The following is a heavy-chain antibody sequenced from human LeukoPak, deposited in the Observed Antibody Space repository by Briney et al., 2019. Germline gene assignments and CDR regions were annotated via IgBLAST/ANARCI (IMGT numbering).Heavy chain of an antibody. CDR1: GYTFTGYD. J-gene: IGHJ4*02. V-gene: IGHV1-8*01. D-gene: IGHD3-10*01. CDR2: MNPNSGNT. CDR3: ARETGYYGSGSYYIF. Sequence: ASVKVSCKASGYTFTGYDINWVRQATGQGLEWMGWMNPNSGNTGYAQKFQGRVTMTRNTSISTAYMELSSLRSEDTAVYYCARETGYYGSGSYYIFWGQGTLVTVSS.